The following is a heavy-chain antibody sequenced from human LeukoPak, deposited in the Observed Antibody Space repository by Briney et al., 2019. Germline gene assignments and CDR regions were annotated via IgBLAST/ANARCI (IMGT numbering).Heavy chain of an antibody. V-gene: IGHV3-30*04. CDR3: AGSITIFGVVILDV. D-gene: IGHD3-3*01. J-gene: IGHJ6*04. CDR1: GFTVSSNS. CDR2: ISYDGSNK. Sequence: GGSLRLSCTVSGFTVSSNSMSWVRQAPGKGLEWVAVISYDGSNKYYADSVKGRFTISRDNSKNTLYLQMNSLRAEDTAVYYCAGSITIFGVVILDVWGKGTTVTVSS.